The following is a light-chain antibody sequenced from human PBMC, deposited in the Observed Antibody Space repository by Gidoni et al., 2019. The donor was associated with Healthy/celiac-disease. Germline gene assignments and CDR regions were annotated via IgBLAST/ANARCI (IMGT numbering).Light chain of an antibody. CDR3: QQYNNWPRT. CDR2: GAS. CDR1: QSVSSN. J-gene: IGKJ1*01. Sequence: IVMTPSPATLSVSPGESATLSCRASQSVSSNLAWYQQKPGQAPRLLIYGASTRATGIPARFSGSGSGTEFTLNISSLQSEDFGVYYCQQYNNWPRTFGQGTKVEIK. V-gene: IGKV3-15*01.